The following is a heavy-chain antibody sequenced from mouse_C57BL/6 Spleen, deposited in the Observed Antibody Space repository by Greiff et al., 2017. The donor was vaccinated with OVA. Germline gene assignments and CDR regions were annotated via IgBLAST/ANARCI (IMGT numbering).Heavy chain of an antibody. Sequence: EVNVVESGGGLVKPGGSLKLSCAASGFTFSDYGMHWVRQAPEQGLEWVAYICSGSSTIYYAETVKGRFTLSRENARNTLFLHMTSLRAEDAAMYYCAGEETEFMDYWGQGTTLTVSS. V-gene: IGHV5-17*01. CDR3: AGEETEFMDY. CDR2: ICSGSSTI. D-gene: IGHD1-2*01. J-gene: IGHJ2*01. CDR1: GFTFSDYG.